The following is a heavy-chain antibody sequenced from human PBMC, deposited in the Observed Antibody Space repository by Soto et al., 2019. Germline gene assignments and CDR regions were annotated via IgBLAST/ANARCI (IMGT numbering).Heavy chain of an antibody. CDR3: AKDGRLGAVRHYYFDY. CDR1: GFTFSSYG. J-gene: IGHJ4*02. CDR2: ISYDGSNK. Sequence: QVQLVESGGGVVQPGRSLRLSCAASGFTFSSYGMHWVRQAPGKGLEWVAVISYDGSNKYYADSVKGRFTISRDNSKNPLYLQMNSLRAEDTAVYYCAKDGRLGAVRHYYFDYWGQGTLVTVSS. D-gene: IGHD1-26*01. V-gene: IGHV3-30*18.